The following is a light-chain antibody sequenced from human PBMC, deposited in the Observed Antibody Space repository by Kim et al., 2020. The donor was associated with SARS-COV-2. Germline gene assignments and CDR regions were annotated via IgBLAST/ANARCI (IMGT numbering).Light chain of an antibody. CDR2: GKN. CDR3: NSRDSSGNHLV. J-gene: IGLJ1*01. CDR1: SLRRYY. Sequence: SSELTQDPAVSVALGQTVRITCQGDSLRRYYASWYQQKPGQAPVLVISGKNNRPSGIPDRFSGSSSGNTASLTITGAQAEDGADYYCNSRDSSGNHLVFG. V-gene: IGLV3-19*01.